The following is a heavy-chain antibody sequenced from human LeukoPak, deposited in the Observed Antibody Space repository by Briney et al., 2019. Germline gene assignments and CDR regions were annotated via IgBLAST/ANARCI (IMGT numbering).Heavy chain of an antibody. CDR3: ASRRTVTSTDFHAFDI. CDR2: ISSSGTTI. J-gene: IGHJ3*02. Sequence: GGSLRLSCAPPGFTFSDFYMSWIRQAPGKGLEWLSYISSSGTTIYYADSVKGRFTISRDNAKNSLYLQMNSLRVEDTAVYYCASRRTVTSTDFHAFDIWGQGTVVTVSS. V-gene: IGHV3-11*01. CDR1: GFTFSDFY. D-gene: IGHD4-17*01.